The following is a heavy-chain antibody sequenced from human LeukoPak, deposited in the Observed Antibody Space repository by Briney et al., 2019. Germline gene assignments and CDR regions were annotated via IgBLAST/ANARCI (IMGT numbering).Heavy chain of an antibody. J-gene: IGHJ5*02. CDR2: IWFDGSNK. V-gene: IGHV3-33*01. Sequence: GGSLRLSCAASGFTFSSYGMHWVRKAPGKGLDWVEDIWFDGSNKYYADSVKGRLTISRDNSKNTLYLKMNNLRAEDTAVYYCARERLASPNWFDPWGQGTLVTVSS. CDR3: ARERLASPNWFDP. CDR1: GFTFSSYG. D-gene: IGHD6-25*01.